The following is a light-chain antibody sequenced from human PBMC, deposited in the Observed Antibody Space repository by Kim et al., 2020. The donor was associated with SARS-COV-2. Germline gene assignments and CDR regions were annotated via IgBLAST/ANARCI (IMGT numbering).Light chain of an antibody. CDR3: QQRSNWPPSLT. J-gene: IGKJ4*01. V-gene: IGKV3-11*01. CDR1: QSVSSY. Sequence: PGESTPLSCRASQSVSSYLAWYPQKPGQAPRLLIYDASNRATGIPARFSGSGSGTDFTLTISSLEPEDFAVYYCQQRSNWPPSLTFGGGTKVDIK. CDR2: DAS.